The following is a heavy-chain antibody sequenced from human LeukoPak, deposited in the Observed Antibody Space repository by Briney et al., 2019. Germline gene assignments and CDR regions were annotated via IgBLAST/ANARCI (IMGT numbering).Heavy chain of an antibody. J-gene: IGHJ6*02. V-gene: IGHV3-33*01. CDR2: IWYDGSNK. Sequence: GGSLRLSCAASGFTFSSYGMHWVRQAPGKGLEWVAVIWYDGSNKYYADSVKGRFTISRDNSKNTLYLQMNSLRAEDTAVYYCARDLSSNYPYYYYYHGMDVWRRGSTVSVSS. D-gene: IGHD4-11*01. CDR3: ARDLSSNYPYYYYYHGMDV. CDR1: GFTFSSYG.